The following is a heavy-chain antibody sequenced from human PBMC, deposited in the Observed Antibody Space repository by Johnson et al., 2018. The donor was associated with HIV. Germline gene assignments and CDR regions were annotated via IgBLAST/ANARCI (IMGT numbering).Heavy chain of an antibody. CDR1: GFTFSSGFTFSVYW. Sequence: VQLVESGGGVVQPGGSLRLSCAASGFTFSSGFTFSVYWMHWVRQAPGKGLVWVSRIKRDGSTTYADSVKGRFTISRDNAKNTLYLQMNSLTAEDTAVYYCARENWGQRMNAFDIWGQGTMVTVSS. D-gene: IGHD7-27*01. CDR2: IKRDGST. V-gene: IGHV3-74*01. CDR3: ARENWGQRMNAFDI. J-gene: IGHJ3*02.